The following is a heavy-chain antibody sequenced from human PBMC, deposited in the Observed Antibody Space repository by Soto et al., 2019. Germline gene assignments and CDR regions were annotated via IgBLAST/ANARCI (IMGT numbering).Heavy chain of an antibody. D-gene: IGHD2-2*01. J-gene: IGHJ5*02. CDR3: AKDGCLYCSRPNWFDP. CDR2: IGGSGDNT. Sequence: EVQLLESGGGLVQPGGSLRLSCAASGFTFSSYAMSWVRQAPGKGLEWVSGIGGSGDNTFYADSVKGRFTISRDNSKNTLYLQMNSLRAEDTAVYYCAKDGCLYCSRPNWFDPWGQGTLVTVSS. V-gene: IGHV3-23*01. CDR1: GFTFSSYA.